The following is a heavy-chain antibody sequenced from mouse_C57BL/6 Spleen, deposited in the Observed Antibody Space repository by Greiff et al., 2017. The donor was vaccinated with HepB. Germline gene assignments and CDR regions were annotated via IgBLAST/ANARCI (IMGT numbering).Heavy chain of an antibody. CDR3: ERLGGPYGSSYYYAMDY. J-gene: IGHJ4*01. Sequence: VQLKQSGPELVKPGASVKISCKASGYSFTGYFMNWVKQSHGKSLEWIGRINPYNGDTFYNQKFKGKATLTVDKSSSTAHMELLSLTTEDFAVYYCERLGGPYGSSYYYAMDYWGQGTSVTVSS. CDR2: INPYNGDT. V-gene: IGHV1-37*01. D-gene: IGHD1-1*01. CDR1: GYSFTGYF.